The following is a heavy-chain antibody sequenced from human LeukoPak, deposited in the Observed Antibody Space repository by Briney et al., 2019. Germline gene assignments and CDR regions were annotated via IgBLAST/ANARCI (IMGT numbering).Heavy chain of an antibody. V-gene: IGHV4-39*01. D-gene: IGHD2-15*01. CDR3: ARQEWWSGKYSFYFDY. Sequence: SETLSLTCTVSAGSISSTYYYWGWIRQPPGTGLEWIGSIYHSGYTYYNPSLKSPVTISVDTSKNQFSLKVTSVTAADTAVYYCARQEWWSGKYSFYFDYWGQGMLVTVSS. CDR2: IYHSGYT. CDR1: AGSISSTYYY. J-gene: IGHJ4*02.